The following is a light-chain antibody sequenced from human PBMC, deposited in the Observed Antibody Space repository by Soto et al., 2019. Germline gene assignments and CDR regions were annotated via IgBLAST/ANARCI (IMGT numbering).Light chain of an antibody. CDR3: QQYGNSPYT. CDR2: GAS. Sequence: EIVLTQSPGTLSLSPGERATLSCRASQSVSSIYLAWYQQKPGQAPRLLIYGASNRATGIADRFSGSGSGTIFTLTINRLEPEDFAVYYCQQYGNSPYTFGQGTKVDIK. V-gene: IGKV3-20*01. J-gene: IGKJ2*01. CDR1: QSVSSIY.